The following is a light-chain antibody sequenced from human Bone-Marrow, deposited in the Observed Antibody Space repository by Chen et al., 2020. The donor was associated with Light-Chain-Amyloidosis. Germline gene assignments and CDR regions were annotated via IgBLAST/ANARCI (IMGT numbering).Light chain of an antibody. CDR1: QTISSNY. V-gene: IGKV3-20*01. CDR2: GSS. J-gene: IGKJ4*02. CDR3: KKYGTSPLT. Sequence: EIVLTQSPGTLSLSPGEGANLSCRASQTISSNYLTWYQQKFGQAPRLLIYGSSSRATGIPDRFTGSGSGTDFSLTINRLEPEDFAMYYCKKYGTSPLTFGGGTKVEIK.